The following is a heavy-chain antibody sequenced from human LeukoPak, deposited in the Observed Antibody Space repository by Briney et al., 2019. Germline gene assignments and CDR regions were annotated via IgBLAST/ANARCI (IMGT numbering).Heavy chain of an antibody. Sequence: GGSLRLSCAVSGFTLTNHGVSWVRQAPGKGLEWVSIITGTGGRYYGDSVKGRFTISKDNAKNTVYLQMNSLRAEDTAVYYCVSFYETYWGRGTLVTVSS. J-gene: IGHJ4*02. D-gene: IGHD2/OR15-2a*01. V-gene: IGHV3-23*01. CDR3: VSFYETY. CDR2: ITGTGGR. CDR1: GFTLTNHG.